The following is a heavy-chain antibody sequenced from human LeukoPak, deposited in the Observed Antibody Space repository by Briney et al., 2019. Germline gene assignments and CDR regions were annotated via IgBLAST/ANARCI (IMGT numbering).Heavy chain of an antibody. D-gene: IGHD3-3*01. CDR1: GGSISSYY. Sequence: SETLSLTCTVSGGSISSYYWSWIRQPPGKGLEWIGYIYYSGSTNYNPSLKSRVTISVNTSKNQFSLKLSSVTAADTAVYYCARGGRAIFVVVTGFDYWGQGTLVTVSS. CDR3: ARGGRAIFVVVTGFDY. J-gene: IGHJ4*02. CDR2: IYYSGST. V-gene: IGHV4-59*01.